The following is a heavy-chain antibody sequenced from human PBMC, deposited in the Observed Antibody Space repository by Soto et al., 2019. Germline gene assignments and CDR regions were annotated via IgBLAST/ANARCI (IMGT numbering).Heavy chain of an antibody. J-gene: IGHJ5*02. CDR2: IYHSGST. V-gene: IGHV4-4*02. CDR1: GGSISSSNW. CDR3: ARDQEGQWLLKDNWFDP. Sequence: PSETLSLTCAVSGGSISSSNWWSWVRQPPGKGLEWIGEIYHSGSTNYNPSLKSRVTISVDKSKNQFSLKLSSVTAADTAVYYCARDQEGQWLLKDNWFDPWGQGTLVTVSS. D-gene: IGHD6-19*01.